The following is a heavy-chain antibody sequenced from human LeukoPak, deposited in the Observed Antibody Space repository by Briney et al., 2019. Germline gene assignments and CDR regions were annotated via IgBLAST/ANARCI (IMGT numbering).Heavy chain of an antibody. J-gene: IGHJ4*02. CDR2: IYYSGST. Sequence: PSETLSLTCTVSGGSISSSSYYWGWIRQPPGKGLEWIGSIYYSGSTYYNPSLKSRVTISVDTSKNQFSLKLSSVTAADTAVYYCARTITIRGLIFDCWGQGTLVTVSS. CDR1: GGSISSSSYY. CDR3: ARTITIRGLIFDC. V-gene: IGHV4-39*07. D-gene: IGHD3-10*01.